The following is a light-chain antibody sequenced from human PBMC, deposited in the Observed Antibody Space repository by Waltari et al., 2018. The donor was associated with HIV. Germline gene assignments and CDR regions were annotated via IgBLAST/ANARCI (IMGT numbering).Light chain of an antibody. V-gene: IGLV2-8*01. CDR1: SSDIGGYNY. J-gene: IGLJ2*01. CDR3: SSYAPTNKFYVL. Sequence: QSALTQPPSASGSPGQSVTMPCTGTSSDIGGYNYVPRSHPHPGKAPKLIMTEVTKRPSGVPDRFSGSKSGNTASLTVSGLQAEDEAHYYCSSYAPTNKFYVLFGGGTTLTVL. CDR2: EVT.